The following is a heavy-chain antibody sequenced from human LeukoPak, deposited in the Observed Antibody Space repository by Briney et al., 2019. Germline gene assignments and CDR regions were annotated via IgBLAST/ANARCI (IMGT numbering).Heavy chain of an antibody. Sequence: PGGSLRLSCEASGFIFNDYYMSWIRQAPGKGLEWVSYFSRSGTTTYTNYADSVKGRFTISRDNAKNSLSLQMNSLRVEDTAIYYCARQGLGQFYLDYWGQGTLVTVSS. V-gene: IGHV3-11*03. J-gene: IGHJ4*02. CDR2: FSRSGTTTYT. D-gene: IGHD6-19*01. CDR1: GFIFNDYY. CDR3: ARQGLGQFYLDY.